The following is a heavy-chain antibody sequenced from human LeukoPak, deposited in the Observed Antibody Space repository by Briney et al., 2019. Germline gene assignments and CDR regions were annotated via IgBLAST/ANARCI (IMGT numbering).Heavy chain of an antibody. CDR1: GGTFSSYA. CDR2: IVPIFGIA. J-gene: IGHJ5*02. D-gene: IGHD3-22*01. CDR3: ASAGTRGYYGSSGYANWFDP. V-gene: IGHV1-69*04. Sequence: SVKVSCKASGGTFSSYAISWVRQAPGQGLEWMGRIVPIFGIANYAQKFQGRVTITADKSTSTAYMELSSLRSEDTAVYYCASAGTRGYYGSSGYANWFDPWGQGTLVTVSS.